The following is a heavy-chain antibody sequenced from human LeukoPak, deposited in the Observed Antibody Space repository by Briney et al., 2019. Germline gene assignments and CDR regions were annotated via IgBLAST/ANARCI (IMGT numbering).Heavy chain of an antibody. CDR2: IYYSGNT. J-gene: IGHJ4*02. CDR1: GGSISSYY. V-gene: IGHV4-59*01. Sequence: SETLSLTCTVSGGSISSYYWSWIRQPPGKGLEWIGYIYYSGNTNYNSSLKSRVTISVDTSKNLFSLKLNSVTTADTAVYYCARFPQGGFNYFDYWGQGALVTVSS. CDR3: ARFPQGGFNYFDY. D-gene: IGHD5-24*01.